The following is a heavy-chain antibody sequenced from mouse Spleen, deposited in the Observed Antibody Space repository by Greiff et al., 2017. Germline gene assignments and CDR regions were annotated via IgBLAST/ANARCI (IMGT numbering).Heavy chain of an antibody. CDR1: GYTFTSYW. D-gene: IGHD1-1*01. CDR2: IDPSDSYT. J-gene: IGHJ4*01. CDR3: ANYYGSSYYAMDY. V-gene: IGHV1-59*01. Sequence: VQLQQPGAELVRPGTSVKLSCKASGYTFTSYWMHWVKQRPGQGLEWIGVIDPSDSYTNYNQKFKGKATLTVDTSYSTAYMQLSSLTSEDSAVYYCANYYGSSYYAMDYWGQGTSVTVSS.